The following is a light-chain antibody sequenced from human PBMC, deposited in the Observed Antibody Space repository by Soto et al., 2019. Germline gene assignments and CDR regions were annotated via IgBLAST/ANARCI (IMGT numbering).Light chain of an antibody. J-gene: IGLJ1*01. Sequence: QSVLTQPPSASGTPGQRVTISCSGTTSNIGRSTVSWYQQFPGAAPKLLIYGNTQRPLGVPVRFPGSKSDTSASLAISGLQSEDEADYYCASWNDGIFVFGIGTKVTVL. CDR2: GNT. V-gene: IGLV1-44*01. CDR1: TSNIGRST. CDR3: ASWNDGIFV.